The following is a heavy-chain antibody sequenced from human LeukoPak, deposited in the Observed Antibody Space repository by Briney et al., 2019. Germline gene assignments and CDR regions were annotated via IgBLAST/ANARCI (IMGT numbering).Heavy chain of an antibody. V-gene: IGHV1-69*05. CDR3: ARGRVDYDCWSGYSD. J-gene: IGHJ4*02. CDR1: GGTFSSYA. Sequence: GSSVKVSCKASGGTFSSYAISWVRQAPGQGLEWMGGIIPIFGTANYAQKFQGRVTITTDESTSTAYMELSSLRSEDTAVYYCARGRVDYDCWSGYSDWGQGTLVTVSS. D-gene: IGHD3-3*01. CDR2: IIPIFGTA.